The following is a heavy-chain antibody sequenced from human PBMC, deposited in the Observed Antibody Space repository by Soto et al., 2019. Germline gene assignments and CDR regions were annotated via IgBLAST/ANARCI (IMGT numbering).Heavy chain of an antibody. CDR2: FYWNDDK. Sequence: QITLTESGPTLVTPTQTLTLTCSFSGFSLTTSGVAVGWFRQPPGKAPEWLALFYWNDDKRYSPSLRSRLTVTGDSSKNQVVLTLANVDPVDSGTYYCAHRPTSTDDFYFDYWGQGPWSPSPQ. CDR1: GFSLTTSGVA. J-gene: IGHJ4*02. CDR3: AHRPTSTDDFYFDY. D-gene: IGHD2-21*02. V-gene: IGHV2-5*01.